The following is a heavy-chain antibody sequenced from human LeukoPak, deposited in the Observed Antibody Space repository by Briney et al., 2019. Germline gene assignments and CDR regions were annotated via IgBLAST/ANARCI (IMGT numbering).Heavy chain of an antibody. CDR1: GGSISSYY. D-gene: IGHD3-22*01. V-gene: IGHV4-59*12. CDR2: IYYSGST. Sequence: SETLSLTCTVSGGSISSYYWSWIRQPPGKGLEWIGYIYYSGSTNYNPSLKSRVTISVDTSKNQFSLKLSSVTAADTAVYYCARESGDSSGYSLGNWFDPWGQGTLVTVSS. J-gene: IGHJ5*02. CDR3: ARESGDSSGYSLGNWFDP.